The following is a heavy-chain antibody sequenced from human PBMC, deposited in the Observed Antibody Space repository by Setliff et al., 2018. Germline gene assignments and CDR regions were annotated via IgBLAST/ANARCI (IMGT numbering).Heavy chain of an antibody. D-gene: IGHD3-16*01. CDR1: GFTFSNYE. CDR2: ISNGGGAV. CDR3: ARDQGSYGYRAFDS. Sequence: PGESLRLSCEASGFTFSNYEFNWVRQAPGKGLEWISYISNGGGAVKYADSVKGRFTISRDNAKSSLYLQMNSLRAEDTAVYYCARDQGSYGYRAFDSWGQGALVTVSS. J-gene: IGHJ4*02. V-gene: IGHV3-48*03.